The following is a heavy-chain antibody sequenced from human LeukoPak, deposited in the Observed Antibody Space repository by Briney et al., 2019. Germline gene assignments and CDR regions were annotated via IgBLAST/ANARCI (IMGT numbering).Heavy chain of an antibody. V-gene: IGHV4-59*01. D-gene: IGHD4-17*01. Sequence: SETLSLTCTVSGDSISGYYWNWIRQPPGKGLEWIGFVHYSGSTNYNPFLTSRVTISVDISKNQFSLNLSSVTAADTAVYYCARARGGYGDYGSWFDPWGQGTLVPVSS. CDR3: ARARGGYGDYGSWFDP. J-gene: IGHJ5*02. CDR2: VHYSGST. CDR1: GDSISGYY.